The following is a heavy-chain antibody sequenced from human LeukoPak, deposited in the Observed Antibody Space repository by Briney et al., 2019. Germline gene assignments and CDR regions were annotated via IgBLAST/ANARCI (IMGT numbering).Heavy chain of an antibody. J-gene: IGHJ4*02. CDR3: AKGSRXAXXXYFXY. V-gene: IGHV3-23*01. CDR1: GFTFSSYA. Sequence: GGSLRLSCAASGFTFSSYAMSWVRQAPGKGLEWVSAXSDSGGSTYXTDSVKGRFTISRDNSKNTLYLQMNSLRGEDTAVYYXAKGSRXAXXXYFXYWGQGTLVTVSS. CDR2: XSDSGGST.